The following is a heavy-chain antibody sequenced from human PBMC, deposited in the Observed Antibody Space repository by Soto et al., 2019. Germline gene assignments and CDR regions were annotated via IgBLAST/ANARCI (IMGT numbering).Heavy chain of an antibody. J-gene: IGHJ1*01. Sequence: GSLRLSSAASGFTFSSYAMSWVRQAPGKGLEGVAAISGSGGSTYYADSVKGRFTISRDNSKNTLYLQMNSLRAEDTAVYYCAKYSGSYYSAEYFQHWGQGTLVTVSS. CDR1: GFTFSSYA. D-gene: IGHD1-26*01. CDR3: AKYSGSYYSAEYFQH. V-gene: IGHV3-23*01. CDR2: ISGSGGST.